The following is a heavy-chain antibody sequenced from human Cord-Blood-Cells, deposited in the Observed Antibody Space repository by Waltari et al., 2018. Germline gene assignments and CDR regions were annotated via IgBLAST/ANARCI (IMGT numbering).Heavy chain of an antibody. CDR3: AHRWQQLVFFEDFQH. CDR2: IYWDDDK. D-gene: IGHD6-13*01. J-gene: IGHJ1*01. Sequence: QITLKESGPTLVKPTQTLTLTCTFSGFSLSTSGVGVGWIRQPPGKALEWLALIYWDDDKRYSSSLKSRLTITKDTSKNQVVLTMTNMDPVDTATYDCAHRWQQLVFFEDFQHWGQGTLVTVSS. V-gene: IGHV2-5*02. CDR1: GFSLSTSGVG.